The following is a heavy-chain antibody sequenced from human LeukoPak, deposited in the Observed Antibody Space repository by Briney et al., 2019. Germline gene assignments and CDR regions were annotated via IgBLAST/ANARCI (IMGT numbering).Heavy chain of an antibody. CDR2: ISSSSSYI. D-gene: IGHD3-10*01. Sequence: PGGSLRLSCAASGFTFSSYSMNWVRQAPGKGLEWVSSISSSSSYIYYADSVKGRFTISRDNAKNSLYLQMNSLRAEDTAVYYCAKPIWFGELFLYYYGMDVWGQGTTVTVSS. CDR1: GFTFSSYS. V-gene: IGHV3-21*04. J-gene: IGHJ6*02. CDR3: AKPIWFGELFLYYYGMDV.